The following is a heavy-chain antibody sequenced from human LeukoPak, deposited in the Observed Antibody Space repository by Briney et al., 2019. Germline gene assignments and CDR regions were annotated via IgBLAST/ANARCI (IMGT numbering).Heavy chain of an antibody. D-gene: IGHD5-18*01. CDR1: GFTFSSYA. Sequence: GGSLRLSCAASGFTFSSYAMHWVRQAPGKGLEWVAVISYDGSNKYYADSVKGRFTISRDNSKNTLYLQMSSLRAEDTAVYYCARDGAIQLWPNFDYWGQGTLVTVSS. V-gene: IGHV3-30-3*01. CDR3: ARDGAIQLWPNFDY. CDR2: ISYDGSNK. J-gene: IGHJ4*02.